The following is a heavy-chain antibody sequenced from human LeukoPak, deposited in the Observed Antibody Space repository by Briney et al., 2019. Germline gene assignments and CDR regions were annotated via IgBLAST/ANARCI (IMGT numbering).Heavy chain of an antibody. J-gene: IGHJ4*02. D-gene: IGHD2-2*01. CDR1: GFTFSDYY. CDR3: ARGCSATCYSTFDY. V-gene: IGHV3-23*01. Sequence: GGSLRLSCAASGFTFSDYYMSWIRQAPGKGLEWVSTISGNGINTYYADSVKGRFTISRDNSKNALYLQMNSLRTEDTAIYYCARGCSATCYSTFDYWGLGTLVTVSS. CDR2: ISGNGINT.